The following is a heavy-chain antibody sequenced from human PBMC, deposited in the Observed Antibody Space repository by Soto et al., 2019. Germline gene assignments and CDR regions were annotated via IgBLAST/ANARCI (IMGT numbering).Heavy chain of an antibody. CDR1: GFSLSTSGVG. J-gene: IGHJ4*02. V-gene: IGHV2-5*02. CDR3: AYFLGGCSSNGCSRLRFDH. D-gene: IGHD2-2*01. Sequence: GSGPTLVNPTQTLTLTCTFSGFSLSTSGVGVGWIRQPPGKALEWLTLIYWDDDKRYSPSLKSRLTITKDTSKNQVVLTMTNMDPADTAIYYCAYFLGGCSSNGCSRLRFDHWAQGTLVPVSS. CDR2: IYWDDDK.